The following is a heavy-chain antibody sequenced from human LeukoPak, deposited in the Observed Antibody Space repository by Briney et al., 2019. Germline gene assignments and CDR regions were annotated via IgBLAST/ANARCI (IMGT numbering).Heavy chain of an antibody. Sequence: PGGSLRLSCAASGFTFSSYAMSWVRQAPGKGLEWVAVIWYDGSNKYYADSVKGRFTISRDNSKNTLYLQMNSLRAEDTAVYYCAREGAVAGSEPDADYWGQGTLVTVSS. CDR2: IWYDGSNK. J-gene: IGHJ4*02. CDR3: AREGAVAGSEPDADY. V-gene: IGHV3-33*08. D-gene: IGHD6-19*01. CDR1: GFTFSSYA.